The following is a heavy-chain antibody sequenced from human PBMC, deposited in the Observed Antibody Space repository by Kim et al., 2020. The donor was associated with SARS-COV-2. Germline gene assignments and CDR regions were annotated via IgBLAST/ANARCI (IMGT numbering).Heavy chain of an antibody. D-gene: IGHD1-26*01. CDR3: AKISSGSYYEHYFDY. CDR1: GFTFDDYA. V-gene: IGHV3-9*01. CDR2: ISWNSGSI. Sequence: GGSLRLSCAASGFTFDDYAMHWVRQAPGKGLEWVSGISWNSGSIGYADSVKGRFTISRDNAKNSLYLQMNSLRAEDTALYYCAKISSGSYYEHYFDYWG. J-gene: IGHJ4*01.